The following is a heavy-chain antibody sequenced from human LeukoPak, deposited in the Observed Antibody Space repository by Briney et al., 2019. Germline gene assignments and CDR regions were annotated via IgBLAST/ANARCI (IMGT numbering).Heavy chain of an antibody. D-gene: IGHD3-22*01. CDR1: GFTFSDDS. CDR2: ISTTSSYI. V-gene: IGHV3-21*01. J-gene: IGHJ4*02. CDR3: ARDIYDDSGYFRRGLDY. Sequence: PGGSLRLSCAASGFTFSDDSMNWVRQAPGKGLEWVSSISTTSSYIYYADSVKGRFTISRDNAKNSLYLQMNSLRADDTAVYFCARDIYDDSGYFRRGLDYWGQGILVTVSS.